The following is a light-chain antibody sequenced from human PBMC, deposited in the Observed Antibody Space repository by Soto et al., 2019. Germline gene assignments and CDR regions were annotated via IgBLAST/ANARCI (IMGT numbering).Light chain of an antibody. CDR1: QSVSRN. Sequence: MTQSLATVSVSPGERATISCRASQSVSRNLAWYQQKPGQAPRLLIYDASTRATGTPARFSGSGSGTDFTLTITSLQPEDFATYYCQQSYGALIIFGQGALLEI. J-gene: IGKJ5*01. CDR3: QQSYGALII. V-gene: IGKV3D-15*01. CDR2: DAS.